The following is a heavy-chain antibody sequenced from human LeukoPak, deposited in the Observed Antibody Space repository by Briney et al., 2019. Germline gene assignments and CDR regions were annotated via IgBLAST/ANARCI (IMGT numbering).Heavy chain of an antibody. J-gene: IGHJ4*02. CDR1: GFTFSKYW. D-gene: IGHD6-19*01. CDR3: ATKQWLAPPPDS. CDR2: INTDGTVT. V-gene: IGHV3-74*01. Sequence: GGSLRLSCAASGFTFSKYWMLWVRQAPGKGLESVSRINTDGTVTTYADSVKGRFTVTRDNADNTMFLQMNSVRDEDTAVYYCATKQWLAPPPDSWGQGTPVTVSS.